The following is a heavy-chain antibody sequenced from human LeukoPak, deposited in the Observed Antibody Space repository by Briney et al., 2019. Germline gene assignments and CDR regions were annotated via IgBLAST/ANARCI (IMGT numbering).Heavy chain of an antibody. CDR2: IYYSGSI. D-gene: IGHD2-8*01. CDR3: ARGVNFDY. V-gene: IGHV4-59*08. Sequence: SETLSLTCTVSGGSISSYYWSWIRQPPGKGLEWIGYIYYSGSINYNPSLKSRVTISVDTSKNQFSLKLSSVTAADTAVYYCARGVNFDYWGQGTLVTVSS. J-gene: IGHJ4*02. CDR1: GGSISSYY.